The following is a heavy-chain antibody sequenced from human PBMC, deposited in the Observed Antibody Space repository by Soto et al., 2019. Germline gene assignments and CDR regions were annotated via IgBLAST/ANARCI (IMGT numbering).Heavy chain of an antibody. CDR3: ARGLGCGGDCHWYFDL. V-gene: IGHV1-69*12. D-gene: IGHD2-21*02. J-gene: IGHJ2*01. CDR2: FIPIFGTA. CDR1: GGTFSSYA. Sequence: QVQLVQSGAEVKKPGSSVKVSCKASGGTFSSYAISWVRPAPGQGLEWMGGFIPIFGTANYAQKFQGRVTITADESTSTADMELSSLRSEDTAVYYCARGLGCGGDCHWYFDLWGRGTLVTVSS.